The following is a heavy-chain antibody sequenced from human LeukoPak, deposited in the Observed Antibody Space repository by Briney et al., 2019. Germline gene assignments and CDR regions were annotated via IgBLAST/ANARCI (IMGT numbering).Heavy chain of an antibody. D-gene: IGHD1-26*01. CDR3: ARSFLGDWYFDL. J-gene: IGHJ2*01. V-gene: IGHV4-59*01. CDR1: GGSISSYY. CDR2: IYYSGST. Sequence: SETLSLTCTVSGGSISSYYWSWIRQPPGMGLEWIGYIYYSGSTNYNPSLKNRVAISVDTSKDQFSLRLTSVTAADTAMYYCARSFLGDWYFDLWGRGTLVTVSS.